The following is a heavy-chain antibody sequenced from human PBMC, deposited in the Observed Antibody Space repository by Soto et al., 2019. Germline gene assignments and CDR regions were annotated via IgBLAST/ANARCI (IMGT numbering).Heavy chain of an antibody. CDR2: INPNSGGT. J-gene: IGHJ6*02. Sequence: ASVKVSCKASGYTFIGYYIHGVRQAPGQGLEWMGWINPNSGGTNYAQGFQGWVTMTRDRSISTAYMELSRLKSDDTAGYYCARVGGGLASLGYYGMDVWGQGTTVTVSS. V-gene: IGHV1-2*04. D-gene: IGHD3-10*01. CDR1: GYTFIGYY. CDR3: ARVGGGLASLGYYGMDV.